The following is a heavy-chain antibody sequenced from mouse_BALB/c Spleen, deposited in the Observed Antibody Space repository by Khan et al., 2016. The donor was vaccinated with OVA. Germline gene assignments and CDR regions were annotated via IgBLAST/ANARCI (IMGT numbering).Heavy chain of an antibody. CDR3: ARVYGGDFDY. CDR1: GYSITSDYA. J-gene: IGHJ2*01. CDR2: ISYSGNT. D-gene: IGHD2-10*02. Sequence: VQLKESGPGLVKPSQSLSLTCTVTGYSITSDYAWNWIRQFPGNKLEWMGYISYSGNTNYNPSLKSRISMTRDTSKNQFFLQLNSVTTEDTATYYCARVYGGDFDYWGQGTTLTVSS. V-gene: IGHV3-2*02.